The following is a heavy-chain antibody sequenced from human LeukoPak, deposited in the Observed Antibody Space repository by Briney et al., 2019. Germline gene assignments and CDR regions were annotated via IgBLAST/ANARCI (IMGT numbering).Heavy chain of an antibody. CDR3: ARLEGGDTWYYFDS. CDR1: GFTFNNAW. V-gene: IGHV3-21*01. Sequence: GGSLRLSCAVSGFTFNNAWMTWVRRAPGKGLEWVSSISNSGRYIFYADSVKGRFTISRDNAKSSVYLQMNSLRAEDTAVYYCARLEGGDTWYYFDSWGQGTLVTVSS. J-gene: IGHJ4*02. D-gene: IGHD2-2*02. CDR2: ISNSGRYI.